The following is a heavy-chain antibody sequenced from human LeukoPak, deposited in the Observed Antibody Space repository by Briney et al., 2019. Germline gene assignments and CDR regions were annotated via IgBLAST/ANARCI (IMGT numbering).Heavy chain of an antibody. D-gene: IGHD3-22*01. CDR1: GGTFISYT. CDR3: ARHYYDSSGYYPNDAFDI. CDR2: IIPILGIA. J-gene: IGHJ3*02. Sequence: SVKVSCKASGGTFISYTISWVRQVPGQGLEWMGMIIPILGIANYAQKFQGRVTITADKSPSTAYIELSSLRSADTAVYYCARHYYDSSGYYPNDAFDIWGQGTMVTVSS. V-gene: IGHV1-69*02.